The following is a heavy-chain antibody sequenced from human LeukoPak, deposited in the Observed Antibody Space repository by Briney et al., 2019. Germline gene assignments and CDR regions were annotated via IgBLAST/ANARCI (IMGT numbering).Heavy chain of an antibody. J-gene: IGHJ6*02. CDR3: ARGAAGTTPDYYYFGLDV. D-gene: IGHD1-7*01. CDR2: IYPGDSDT. V-gene: IGHV5-51*01. Sequence: GESLKISCKGSGYRFTDYWIGWVRQMPGKGLEWMGIIYPGDSDTRYSPSFQGQVTIAADKSINTAHLQWSSLKASDTAMYYCARGAAGTTPDYYYFGLDVWGQGTTVRVSS. CDR1: GYRFTDYW.